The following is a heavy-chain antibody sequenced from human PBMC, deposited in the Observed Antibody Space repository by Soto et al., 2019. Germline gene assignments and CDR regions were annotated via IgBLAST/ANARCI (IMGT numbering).Heavy chain of an antibody. CDR2: IYHSGST. V-gene: IGHV4-4*02. J-gene: IGHJ6*03. CDR1: RGSISSSNW. CDR3: ARVYDYGAQARYYMDV. Sequence: SETLSLTCAVSRGSISSSNWWSWVRQPPGKGLEWIGEIYHSGSTNYNPSLKSRVTIPVDKSKNQFSLKLSSVTAADTAVYYFARVYDYGAQARYYMDVWGKGTTVTVSS. D-gene: IGHD4-17*01.